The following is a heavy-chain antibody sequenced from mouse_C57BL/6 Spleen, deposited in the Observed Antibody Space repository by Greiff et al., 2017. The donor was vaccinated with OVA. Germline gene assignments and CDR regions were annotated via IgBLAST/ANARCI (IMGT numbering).Heavy chain of an antibody. D-gene: IGHD2-4*01. V-gene: IGHV1-54*01. CDR2: INPGSGGT. J-gene: IGHJ3*01. CDR3: ARSDYDVAY. Sequence: VQLQQSGAELVRPGTSVKVSCKASGYAFTNYLIEWVKQRPGQGLEWIGVINPGSGGTNYNEKFKGKATLTADKSSSTAYMQLSSLTSEDSAVYFCARSDYDVAYWGQGTLVTVSA. CDR1: GYAFTNYL.